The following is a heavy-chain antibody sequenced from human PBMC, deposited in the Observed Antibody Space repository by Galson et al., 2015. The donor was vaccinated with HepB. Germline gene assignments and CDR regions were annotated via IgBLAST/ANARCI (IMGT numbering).Heavy chain of an antibody. V-gene: IGHV3-21*01. Sequence: SLRLSCAASGFTFSSYSMNWVRQAPGKGLEWVSSISSSSSYIYYADSVKGRFTISRDNAKNSLYLQMNSLRAEDTAVYYCARVSRTMVRGVIIGYYGMDVWGQGTTVTVSS. CDR3: ARVSRTMVRGVIIGYYGMDV. CDR1: GFTFSSYS. D-gene: IGHD3-10*01. J-gene: IGHJ6*02. CDR2: ISSSSSYI.